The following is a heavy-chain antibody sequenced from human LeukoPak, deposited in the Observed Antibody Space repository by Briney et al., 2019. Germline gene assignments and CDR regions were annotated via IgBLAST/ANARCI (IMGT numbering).Heavy chain of an antibody. D-gene: IGHD3-22*01. V-gene: IGHV4-59*01. CDR3: TTGHDSSGYPYYFDC. CDR1: GGSISGYY. CDR2: IYYSGSP. Sequence: SETLSLTCTVSGGSISGYYWSWIRQPPWKGLEWIGYIYYSGSPDYNPSLKSRVTISVDTSKNQFSLNLSSVTAADTAMYYCTTGHDSSGYPYYFDCWGQGTLVTVSS. J-gene: IGHJ4*02.